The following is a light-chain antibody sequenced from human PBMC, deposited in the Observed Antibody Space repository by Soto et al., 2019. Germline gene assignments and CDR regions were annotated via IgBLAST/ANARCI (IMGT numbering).Light chain of an antibody. CDR1: QSVSNRY. CDR3: QQHNSFPRS. J-gene: IGKJ2*01. V-gene: IGKV3-20*01. CDR2: SVS. Sequence: EVVLTQSPGTLSLSPGERATLSCRASQSVSNRYLSWYQQKPGQAPRLLIYSVSMRATGIPDRFSGSGSDTDFTLTISRLEPEDFAVYYCQQHNSFPRSFGQGTKLEIK.